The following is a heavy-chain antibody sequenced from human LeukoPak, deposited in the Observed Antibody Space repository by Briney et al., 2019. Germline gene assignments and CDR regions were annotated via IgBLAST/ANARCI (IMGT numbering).Heavy chain of an antibody. CDR1: GVTFSSHW. J-gene: IGHJ3*02. D-gene: IGHD3-10*01. Sequence: GGSLRLSCAASGVTFSSHWMHWVRQASGEGLVWVARISGDGVSTSHADSVWGRFTISRGNAKNTLYLQMNNLKTADTAVYYCARDPHGDSWDSYASGGPHDAFDIWGRGTMVTVSS. CDR2: ISGDGVST. V-gene: IGHV3-74*01. CDR3: ARDPHGDSWDSYASGGPHDAFDI.